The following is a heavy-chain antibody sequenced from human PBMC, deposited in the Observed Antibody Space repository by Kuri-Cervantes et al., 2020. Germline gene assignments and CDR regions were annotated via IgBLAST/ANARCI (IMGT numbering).Heavy chain of an antibody. CDR1: GFTFSNAW. D-gene: IGHD6-6*01. V-gene: IGHV3-15*01. Sequence: GGSLRLSCAASGFTFSNAWMSWVRQAPGKGLEWVGRIKSKADGGTTDYAAHVKGRFTISRDDSKNTLYLQMNSLKTEDTAVYYCTTTLLGSSDAFDIWGQGTMVTVSS. J-gene: IGHJ3*02. CDR3: TTTLLGSSDAFDI. CDR2: IKSKADGGTT.